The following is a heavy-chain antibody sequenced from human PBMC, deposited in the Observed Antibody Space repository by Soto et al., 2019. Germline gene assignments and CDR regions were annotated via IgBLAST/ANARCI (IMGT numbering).Heavy chain of an antibody. D-gene: IGHD2-8*01. CDR2: INPISRGT. J-gene: IGHJ4*02. CDR1: GYTFTDYF. CDR3: AREMAPNLRYFDL. Sequence: ASVKVSCKASGYTFTDYFIHWVRQAPGQGLEWMGWINPISRGTNLAQKFQGRFTMTRDTSINTAYMDLSSLRSDDTAVYYCAREMAPNLRYFDLWGQGTLVTVSS. V-gene: IGHV1-2*02.